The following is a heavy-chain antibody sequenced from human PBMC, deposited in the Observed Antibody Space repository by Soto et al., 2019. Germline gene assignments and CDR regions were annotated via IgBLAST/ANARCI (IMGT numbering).Heavy chain of an antibody. D-gene: IGHD1-7*01. J-gene: IGHJ6*02. CDR3: ARGPNWNYVRADYGMDV. CDR2: IYYSGST. CDR1: GGSISSGGYS. Sequence: PSETLSLTCAVSGGSISSGGYSWSWIRQPPGKGLEWIGYIYYSGSTYYNPSLKSRVTISVDTSKNQFSLKLSSVTAADTAVYYCARGPNWNYVRADYGMDVWGQGTTVTVSS. V-gene: IGHV4-31*11.